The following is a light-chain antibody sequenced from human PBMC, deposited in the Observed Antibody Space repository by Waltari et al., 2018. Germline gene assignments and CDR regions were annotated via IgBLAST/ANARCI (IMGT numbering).Light chain of an antibody. Sequence: EIVLTQSPATLSLSPGERASLSCRASQTVSNNLAWYQQKPGQAPRLLISDASNRATGIPARFSGSGSGTDFTLTINSLGPEDFSVYYCQHRDNWPLLITFGPWDQSGF. CDR1: QTVSNN. V-gene: IGKV3-11*01. CDR3: QHRDNWPLLIT. J-gene: IGKJ3*01. CDR2: DAS.